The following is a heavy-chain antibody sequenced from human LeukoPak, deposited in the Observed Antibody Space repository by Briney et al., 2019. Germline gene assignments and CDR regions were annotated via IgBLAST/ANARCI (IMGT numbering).Heavy chain of an antibody. CDR2: INHSGST. J-gene: IGHJ4*02. V-gene: IGHV4-34*01. CDR3: ARGQFWRGSEIRV. CDR1: GESFSGYY. Sequence: SETLSLTCRVDGESFSGYYWIWIRQPPGKGLEWIGEINHSGSTNYNPSLKSRVTLSVDTSKSQFSLKVTSVTAADTAIYYCARGQFWRGSEIRVWGQGTLVTVSS. D-gene: IGHD1-26*01.